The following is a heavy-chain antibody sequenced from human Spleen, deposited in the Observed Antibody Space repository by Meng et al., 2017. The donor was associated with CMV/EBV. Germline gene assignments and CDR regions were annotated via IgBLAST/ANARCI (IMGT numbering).Heavy chain of an antibody. Sequence: ASVKVSCKVSGYTLTELSMHWVRQAPGQGLEWMGWISAYNGNTNYAQKLQGRVTMTTDTSTSTAYMELRSLRSDDTAVYYCARDFPDCSGGSCLTVYYYGMDVWGQGTTVTVSS. J-gene: IGHJ6*02. CDR1: GYTLTELS. CDR2: ISAYNGNT. CDR3: ARDFPDCSGGSCLTVYYYGMDV. V-gene: IGHV1-18*01. D-gene: IGHD2-15*01.